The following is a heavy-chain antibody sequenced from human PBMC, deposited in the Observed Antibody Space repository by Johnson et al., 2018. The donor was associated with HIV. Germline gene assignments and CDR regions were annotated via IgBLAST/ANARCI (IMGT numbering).Heavy chain of an antibody. CDR1: GFTVSSNY. CDR2: ISGSGGST. Sequence: VQLVESGGGLVQPGGSLRLSCAASGFTVSSNYMSWVRQAPGKGLEWVSVISGSGGSTYYADSVKGRFTISRDNSKNTLYLQMNSLRAEDTAVYYCARDHSGYDSVTAAFDIWGQGTMVTVSS. J-gene: IGHJ3*02. D-gene: IGHD5-12*01. CDR3: ARDHSGYDSVTAAFDI. V-gene: IGHV3-66*01.